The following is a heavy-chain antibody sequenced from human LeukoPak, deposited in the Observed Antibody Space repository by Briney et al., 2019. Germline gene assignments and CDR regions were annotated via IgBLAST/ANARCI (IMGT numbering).Heavy chain of an antibody. Sequence: SETLSLTCTVSGGSTSSGSPYWSWIRQPAGKALEWIGRVYTSGSTDYNPSLKSRVAISVDTSKNQCSLKLSSVTAADTAVYYLARDSDYVDYVDYWGQGTLVTVSS. J-gene: IGHJ4*02. CDR1: GGSTSSGSPY. D-gene: IGHD4-17*01. V-gene: IGHV4-61*02. CDR2: VYTSGST. CDR3: ARDSDYVDYVDY.